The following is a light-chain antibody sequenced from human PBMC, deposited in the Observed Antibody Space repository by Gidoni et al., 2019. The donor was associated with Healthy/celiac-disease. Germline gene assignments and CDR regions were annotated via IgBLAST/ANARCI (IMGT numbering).Light chain of an antibody. CDR1: QGIRND. V-gene: IGKV1-6*01. Sequence: AIQMTQSPSSLSASVGDRVTITCRASQGIRNDLGWYQQKPGKAPKLLSYAASSLQSGVPSRFVGSGSGTDFPLTITGLQPEVLATYYFLQVSIYPLTFGGXTKVEIK. J-gene: IGKJ4*01. CDR2: AAS. CDR3: LQVSIYPLT.